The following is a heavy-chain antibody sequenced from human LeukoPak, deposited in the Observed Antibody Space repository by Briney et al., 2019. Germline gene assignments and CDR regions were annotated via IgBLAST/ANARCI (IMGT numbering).Heavy chain of an antibody. D-gene: IGHD2-15*01. CDR1: GYTFTGYY. Sequence: ASVKVSCKASGYTFTGYYKHWVRQAPGQGLEWMGWINPNSGGTNYAQKFQGRVTMTRDTSISTAYMELSRLRSDDTAVYYCARIRLYCSGGSCYDAFDIWAKGQWSPSLQ. V-gene: IGHV1-2*02. J-gene: IGHJ3*02. CDR2: INPNSGGT. CDR3: ARIRLYCSGGSCYDAFDI.